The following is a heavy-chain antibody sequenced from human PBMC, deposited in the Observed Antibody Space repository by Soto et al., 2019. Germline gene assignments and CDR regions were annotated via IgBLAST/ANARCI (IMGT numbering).Heavy chain of an antibody. CDR1: GFTFSSYW. Sequence: GGSLRLSCAASGFTFSSYWMSWVRQAPGKGLEWVANIKQDGSEKYYVDSVKGRFTISRDNAKNSLYLQMNSLRAEDTAVYYCASKSPPLPTPRAYWGQGTLVTVSS. CDR2: IKQDGSEK. D-gene: IGHD4-17*01. CDR3: ASKSPPLPTPRAY. J-gene: IGHJ1*01. V-gene: IGHV3-7*01.